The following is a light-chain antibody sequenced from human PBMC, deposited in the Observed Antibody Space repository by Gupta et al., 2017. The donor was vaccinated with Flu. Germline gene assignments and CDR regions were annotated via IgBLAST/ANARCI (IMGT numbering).Light chain of an antibody. CDR1: SSDVGGSNF. J-gene: IGLJ1*01. V-gene: IGLV2-14*01. Sequence: QSALTQPASVSGSPGQSITISCTGTSSDVGGSNFVSWFQQHPDKAPKLIIYEVSNRPSGVSNRFSGSKSGNTASLTISGLQAEDEADYYCSSYNANIRSHVLGSGTNVTVL. CDR2: EVS. CDR3: SSYNANIRSHV.